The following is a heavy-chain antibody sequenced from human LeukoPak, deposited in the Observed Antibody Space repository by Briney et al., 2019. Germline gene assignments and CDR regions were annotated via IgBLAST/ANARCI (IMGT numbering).Heavy chain of an antibody. J-gene: IGHJ6*04. Sequence: GGSLRLSCAASGFTFSTFAMIWVRQAPGKGLEWVSYISSSGSTIYYADSVRGRFTISRDNAKNSLYLQMNSLRAEDTAVYYCAELGITMIGGVWGKGTTVTISS. CDR1: GFTFSTFA. CDR2: ISSSGSTI. V-gene: IGHV3-48*03. D-gene: IGHD3-10*02. CDR3: AELGITMIGGV.